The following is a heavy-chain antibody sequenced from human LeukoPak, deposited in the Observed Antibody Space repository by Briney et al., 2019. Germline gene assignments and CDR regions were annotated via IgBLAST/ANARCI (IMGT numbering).Heavy chain of an antibody. CDR1: GFTFSSYG. D-gene: IGHD5-12*01. J-gene: IGHJ4*02. CDR2: IRYDGSNK. CDR3: AKAPKRGYSGYDPLGPFDY. V-gene: IGHV3-30*02. Sequence: GGSLRLSCAGSGFTFSSYGMHWVRQAPGKGLEWVAFIRYDGSNKYYADSVKGRFTISRDNSKNTLHLQMNSLRAEDTAVYYCAKAPKRGYSGYDPLGPFDYWGQGTLVTVSS.